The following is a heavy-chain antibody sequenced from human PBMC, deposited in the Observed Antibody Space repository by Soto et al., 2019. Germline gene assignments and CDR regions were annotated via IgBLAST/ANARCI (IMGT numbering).Heavy chain of an antibody. J-gene: IGHJ3*02. Sequence: GGSLRLSCAASGFTFSSYSMNWVRQAPGKGLEWVSSISSSSSYIYYADSVKGRFTISRDNAKNSLYLQMNSLRAEDTAVYYCARDTTYNWNDNGGAFDIWGQGTMVTVSS. CDR2: ISSSSSYI. CDR1: GFTFSSYS. D-gene: IGHD1-20*01. V-gene: IGHV3-21*01. CDR3: ARDTTYNWNDNGGAFDI.